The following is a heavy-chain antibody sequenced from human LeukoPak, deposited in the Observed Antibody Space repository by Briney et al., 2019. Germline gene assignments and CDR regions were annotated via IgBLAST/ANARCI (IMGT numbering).Heavy chain of an antibody. CDR1: GFTFSSYW. J-gene: IGHJ4*02. Sequence: GRSLRLSCAASGFTFSSYWMHWVRQAPGKGLVWVSRINSDGSSTSYADSVKGRFTISRDNAKNTLYLQMNSLRAEDTAVYYCARGTNYYDSSGYYLFDYWGQGTLVTVSS. CDR3: ARGTNYYDSSGYYLFDY. CDR2: INSDGSST. D-gene: IGHD3-22*01. V-gene: IGHV3-74*01.